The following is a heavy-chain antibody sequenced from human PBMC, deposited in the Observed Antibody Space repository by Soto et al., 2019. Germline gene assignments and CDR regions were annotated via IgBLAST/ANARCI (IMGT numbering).Heavy chain of an antibody. V-gene: IGHV3-30*18. CDR2: ISHDGSYK. J-gene: IGHJ3*02. CDR1: GFSFTTYV. CDR3: AKGLLGIMGTTLPSDAFNI. D-gene: IGHD1-26*01. Sequence: QVQLVESGGGVFQPGRSLRLSCAASGFSFTTYVMHWVRQAPGKGLEWVAVISHDGSYKYYGDAVKGRFTISRDTYKNAVYLEMNSLRPEDTAVYYCAKGLLGIMGTTLPSDAFNIWGQGTMVTVSS.